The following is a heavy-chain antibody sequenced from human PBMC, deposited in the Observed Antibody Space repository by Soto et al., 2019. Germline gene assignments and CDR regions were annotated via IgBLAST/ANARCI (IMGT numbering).Heavy chain of an antibody. CDR2: ISGSGTTI. CDR1: GFSFSDHY. J-gene: IGHJ4*02. CDR3: AGDPYYYASNY. Sequence: PGGSLRLSCAASGFSFSDHYMTWIRQPPGKGLEWVSYISGSGTTIYYADSVKGRFTVSRDNARNSVYLQMNSLRADDTASYYCAGDPYYYASNYWGQGTQVTVSS. V-gene: IGHV3-11*01. D-gene: IGHD3-10*01.